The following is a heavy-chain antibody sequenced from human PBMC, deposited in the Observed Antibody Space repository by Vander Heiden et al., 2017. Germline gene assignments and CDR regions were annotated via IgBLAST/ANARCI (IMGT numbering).Heavy chain of an antibody. CDR3: ARIVVVPAAKYWFDP. V-gene: IGHV3-7*03. J-gene: IGHJ5*02. Sequence: EVQLVESGGGLVQPGGSLRLSCAASGFTVSSYWMSWVRQAPGKGLEWVANIKQDGSEKYYVDSVKGRFTISRDNAKNSLYLQMNSLRAEDTAVYYCARIVVVPAAKYWFDPWGQGTLVTVSS. CDR2: IKQDGSEK. D-gene: IGHD2-2*01. CDR1: GFTVSSYW.